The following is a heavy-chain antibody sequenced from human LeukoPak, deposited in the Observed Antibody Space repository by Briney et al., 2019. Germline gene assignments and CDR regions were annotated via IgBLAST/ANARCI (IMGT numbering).Heavy chain of an antibody. CDR3: ARVRTYISSWFVWYFDL. V-gene: IGHV4-34*01. CDR2: INHSGST. CDR1: GGPFSGYY. J-gene: IGHJ2*01. D-gene: IGHD6-13*01. Sequence: SETLSLTCAVPGGPFSGYYWSWIRQAPGKGLEWIGEINHSGSTNYNPSLQSRVTISVDTSENQVSLKLSSVTAADTAVYYCARVRTYISSWFVWYFDLWGRGALVTVSS.